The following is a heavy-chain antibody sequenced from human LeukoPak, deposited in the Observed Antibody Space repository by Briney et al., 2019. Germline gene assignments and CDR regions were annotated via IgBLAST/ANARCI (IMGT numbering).Heavy chain of an antibody. CDR3: AKGGYGSGWRNYFDY. J-gene: IGHJ4*02. D-gene: IGHD6-19*01. V-gene: IGHV3-23*01. CDR1: GFTFSSYG. Sequence: GGSLRLSCAASGFTFSSYGITWVRQAPGKGLEWVSTISATGGSTYYADSVKGRFTISRDNSKDTLYLQMNSLRAEDTAVYYCAKGGYGSGWRNYFDYWGQGTLVTVSS. CDR2: ISATGGST.